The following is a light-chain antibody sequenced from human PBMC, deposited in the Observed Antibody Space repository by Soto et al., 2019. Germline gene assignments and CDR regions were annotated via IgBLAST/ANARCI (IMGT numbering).Light chain of an antibody. CDR2: GAS. Sequence: EIVLTQSPGTLSLSPGERATLSCRASQSVSSSYLAWYQQKPGQAPMLLIYGASSRATGIPDRFSGSGSGTDFTLTISRLEPEDFAVYYCQQYGSSPPWMFGQGTKVEIK. CDR1: QSVSSSY. J-gene: IGKJ1*01. CDR3: QQYGSSPPWM. V-gene: IGKV3-20*01.